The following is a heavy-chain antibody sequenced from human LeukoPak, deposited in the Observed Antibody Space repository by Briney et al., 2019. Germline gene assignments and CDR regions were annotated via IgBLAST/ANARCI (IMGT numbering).Heavy chain of an antibody. Sequence: PSETLSLTCNVSGGSISRSSDYWGWIRQPPGKGLEWVGTISYSGSTYYNPSLKSRVTISVDTSKNQFSLKLSSVTAADTAVYYCAYYGSGSFDAFDIWGQGTMVTVSS. CDR1: GGSISRSSDY. J-gene: IGHJ3*02. D-gene: IGHD3-10*01. V-gene: IGHV4-39*07. CDR3: AYYGSGSFDAFDI. CDR2: ISYSGST.